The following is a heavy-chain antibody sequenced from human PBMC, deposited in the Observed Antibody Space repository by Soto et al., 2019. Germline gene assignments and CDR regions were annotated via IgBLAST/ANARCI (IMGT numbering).Heavy chain of an antibody. J-gene: IGHJ6*03. V-gene: IGHV3-23*01. CDR3: ARGSVRYYYYMDV. Sequence: PGGSLRLSCAASGFTFSNYAITWVRQAPGKGLQWVSIISGSGDTSYYADSVKGRFTISRDNSRNTLYLQMNSLRAEDTAVYYCARGSVRYYYYMDVWGKGTTVTVSS. CDR1: GFTFSNYA. CDR2: ISGSGDTS.